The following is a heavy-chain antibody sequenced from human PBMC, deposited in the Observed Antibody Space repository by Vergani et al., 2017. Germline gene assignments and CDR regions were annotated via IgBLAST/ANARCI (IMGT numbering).Heavy chain of an antibody. V-gene: IGHV1-69*01. CDR2: IIPIFGTA. CDR3: ARATCSGGSCYRGFEY. J-gene: IGHJ4*02. Sequence: QVQLVQSGAEVKKPGSSVKVSCKASGGTFSSYAISWVRQAPGQGLEWMGGIIPIFGTANYAQKFQGRVTITADESTSTAYMELRSLRSDDTAVYYCARATCSGGSCYRGFEYWGQGSLITVSS. D-gene: IGHD2-15*01. CDR1: GGTFSSYA.